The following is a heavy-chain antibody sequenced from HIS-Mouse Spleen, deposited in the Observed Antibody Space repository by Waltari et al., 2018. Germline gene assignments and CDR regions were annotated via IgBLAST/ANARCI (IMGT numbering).Heavy chain of an antibody. Sequence: QVQLQESGPGLVKPSQTLSPTCTVSGGSISSGGYYWSWLRQHPGKGREWIGYSYYSGSTYYNPSLKSRVTISVDTSKNQFSLKLSSVTAADTAVYYCARSPYYDFWSGYSDNWFDPWGQGTLVTVSS. J-gene: IGHJ5*02. D-gene: IGHD3-3*01. CDR3: ARSPYYDFWSGYSDNWFDP. V-gene: IGHV4-31*03. CDR1: GGSISSGGYY. CDR2: SYYSGST.